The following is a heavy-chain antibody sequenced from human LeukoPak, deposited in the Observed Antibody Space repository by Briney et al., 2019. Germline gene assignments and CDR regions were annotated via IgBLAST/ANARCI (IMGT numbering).Heavy chain of an antibody. V-gene: IGHV4-59*08. CDR1: GGSISTYY. CDR2: VYDSGTT. Sequence: SETLSLTCSVSGGSISTYYWSWIRQTPGKGLEWIGYVYDSGTTNYNPSFKGRVTISSDTSKNQFSLNLRSVNAADTAIYYCARHGGSLGYFDYWGQGTLVTVSS. J-gene: IGHJ4*02. D-gene: IGHD1-26*01. CDR3: ARHGGSLGYFDY.